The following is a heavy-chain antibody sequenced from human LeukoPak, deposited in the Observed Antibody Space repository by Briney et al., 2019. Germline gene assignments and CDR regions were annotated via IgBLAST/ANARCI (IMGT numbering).Heavy chain of an antibody. Sequence: PSETLSLTCTVSGGSISSYYWSWIRQPPGKGLEWIGYIYYSGSTNYNPSLKSRVTISVDTSKNQFSLKLSSVTAADTAVYYCASSGYDLTFDYWGQGTLVTVSS. CDR3: ASSGYDLTFDY. D-gene: IGHD5-12*01. CDR2: IYYSGST. V-gene: IGHV4-59*01. CDR1: GGSISSYY. J-gene: IGHJ4*02.